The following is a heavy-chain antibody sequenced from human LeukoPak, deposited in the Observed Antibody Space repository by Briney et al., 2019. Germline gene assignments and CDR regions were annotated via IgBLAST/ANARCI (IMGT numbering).Heavy chain of an antibody. Sequence: QPGGSLRLSCAASGFTFSSYSMNWVRQAPGKGLEWVSYISSSSSTIYYADSVKGRFTISRDNAKNSLYLQMNSLRAEDTAVYYCARDLRYSRSCGMDVWGQGTTVTVSS. CDR3: ARDLRYSRSCGMDV. CDR1: GFTFSSYS. CDR2: ISSSSSTI. J-gene: IGHJ6*02. V-gene: IGHV3-48*04. D-gene: IGHD6-13*01.